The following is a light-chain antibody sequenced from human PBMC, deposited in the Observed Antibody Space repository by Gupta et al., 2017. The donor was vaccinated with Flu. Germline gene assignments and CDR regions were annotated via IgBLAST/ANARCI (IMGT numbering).Light chain of an antibody. J-gene: IGLJ2*01. CDR3: CSYAGSSTLV. CDR2: DVS. V-gene: IGLV2-11*01. Sequence: QSALTQPRSVPGSPGQSVAISCTGTSSDVGGYNYVSWYQQHPGKAPKLMIYDVSQRPSGVPDRFSGSKSGNTASLTISGLQAEDEADYYCCSYAGSSTLVFGGGTKLTVL. CDR1: SSDVGGYNY.